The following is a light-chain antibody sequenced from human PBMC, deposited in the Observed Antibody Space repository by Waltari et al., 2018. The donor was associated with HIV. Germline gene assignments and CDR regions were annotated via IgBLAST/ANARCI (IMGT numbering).Light chain of an antibody. CDR3: SSFVDRDGFYGL. V-gene: IGLV2-8*01. J-gene: IGLJ2*01. CDR1: NTDLGSYDY. Sequence: QSALTQPPSASGSPGQSVTLSCTGSNTDLGSYDYVSCYQLHPGKAPKLVISEVTKRPSGVSDRFSGSKSANTAFLTVSGLQAEDEADYYCSSFVDRDGFYGLFGGGTRLTVL. CDR2: EVT.